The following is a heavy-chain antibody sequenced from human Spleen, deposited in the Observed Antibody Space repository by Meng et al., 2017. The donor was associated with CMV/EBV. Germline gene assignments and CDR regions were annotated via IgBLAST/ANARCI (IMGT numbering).Heavy chain of an antibody. CDR3: ARFSSSWYVLPFDY. Sequence: GESLKISCAASGFTFSDYYMTWIRQAPGKGLEWVSYINSYDNTIYYADSMKGRFTICRDNAENSLYLQMNNLRAEDTAVYYCARFSSSWYVLPFDYWGQGTLVTVSS. CDR1: GFTFSDYY. J-gene: IGHJ4*02. CDR2: INSYDNTI. V-gene: IGHV3-11*04. D-gene: IGHD6-13*01.